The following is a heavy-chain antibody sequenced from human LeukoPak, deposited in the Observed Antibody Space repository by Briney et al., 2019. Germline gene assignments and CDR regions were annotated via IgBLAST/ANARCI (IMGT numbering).Heavy chain of an antibody. CDR1: GYTFTGYY. CDR3: ARDQGSSTTGWFDP. CDR2: INPNSGGT. V-gene: IGHV1-2*02. J-gene: IGHJ5*02. Sequence: GASVKVSCKASGYTFTGYYMHWVRQAPGQGLEWMGWINPNSGGTNYAQEFQGRVTMTRDTSISTAYMELSRLRSDDTAVYYRARDQGSSTTGWFDPWGQGTLVTVSS. D-gene: IGHD6-6*01.